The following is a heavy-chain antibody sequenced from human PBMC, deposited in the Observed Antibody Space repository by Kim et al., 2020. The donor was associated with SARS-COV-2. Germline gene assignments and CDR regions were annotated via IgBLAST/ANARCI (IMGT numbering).Heavy chain of an antibody. V-gene: IGHV1-3*01. CDR1: GYTFTTYP. CDR3: ARHGSGSAGGY. J-gene: IGHJ4*02. D-gene: IGHD3-10*01. CDR2: INAGNGNT. Sequence: ASVKVSCKASGYTFTTYPMHWVRQAPGQRLEWMGWINAGNGNTQYSQRFQARVTFTRDTSASTAYMELSSLRSEDTAVYYCARHGSGSAGGYWGQGTLVTVSP.